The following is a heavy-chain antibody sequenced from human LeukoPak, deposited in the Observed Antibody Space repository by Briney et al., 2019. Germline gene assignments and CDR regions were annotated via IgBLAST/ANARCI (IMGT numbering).Heavy chain of an antibody. V-gene: IGHV3-21*01. D-gene: IGHD2-2*01. CDR3: AREYQLVSFSYNDAFDI. J-gene: IGHJ3*02. CDR1: GFTFNSYS. CDR2: ISSSSSYI. Sequence: AGGSLRLSCAASGFTFNSYSMNWVRQAPGKGLKWVSSISSSSSYIYYADSVKGRFTISRDNAKNSLYLQMNSLRAEDTAVYYCAREYQLVSFSYNDAFDIWGQGTMVTVSS.